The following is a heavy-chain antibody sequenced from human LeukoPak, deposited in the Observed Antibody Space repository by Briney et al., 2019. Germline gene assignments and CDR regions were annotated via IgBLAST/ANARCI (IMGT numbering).Heavy chain of an antibody. CDR1: NFSVNNNY. CDR3: AGGTYYGTGTRPGYLNH. V-gene: IGHV3-53*01. CDR2: LDNFGAK. J-gene: IGHJ4*02. D-gene: IGHD3-10*01. Sequence: GGSLRLSCAASNFSVNNNYIDWVRQAPGKGLEWVSSLDNFGAKYYGGSVTGRFTVSRDLSKNTVYLQMSSLRADDTAVYYCAGGTYYGTGTRPGYLNHWGLGTLVTVSS.